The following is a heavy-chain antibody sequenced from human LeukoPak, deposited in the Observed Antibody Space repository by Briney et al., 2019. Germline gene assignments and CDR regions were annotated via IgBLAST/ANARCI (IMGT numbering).Heavy chain of an antibody. CDR3: ARDRDYYASGSLSYDY. V-gene: IGHV1-2*02. CDR1: GYPFTGYY. D-gene: IGHD3-10*01. Sequence: ASVKVSCKASGYPFTGYYLHWVRQAPGQGLEWMGWSNPNSDGTKYAQKFEGRVTMTRDTSISTAYMELSRLKSDDTAVYYCARDRDYYASGSLSYDYWGQGTLVTVSS. CDR2: SNPNSDGT. J-gene: IGHJ4*02.